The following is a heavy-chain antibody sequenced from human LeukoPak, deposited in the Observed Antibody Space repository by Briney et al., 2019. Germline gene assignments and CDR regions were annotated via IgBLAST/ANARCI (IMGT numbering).Heavy chain of an antibody. CDR1: GGSIRSSYYY. J-gene: IGHJ4*02. Sequence: SETLSLTCTVSGGSIRSSYYYWGWIRQPPGKGLEWIGSIYDSGSTYYNPSLKSRVTISVDTSKNQFSLKLNSVTAADTAVYYCARDGHDFWSGYSGPIYYFDYWGQGTLVTVSS. CDR3: ARDGHDFWSGYSGPIYYFDY. V-gene: IGHV4-39*02. D-gene: IGHD3-3*01. CDR2: IYDSGST.